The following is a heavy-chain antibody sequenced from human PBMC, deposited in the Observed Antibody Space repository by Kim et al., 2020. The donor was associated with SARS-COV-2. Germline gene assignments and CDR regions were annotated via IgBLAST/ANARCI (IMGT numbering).Heavy chain of an antibody. CDR1: GGSISSGGYY. D-gene: IGHD3-3*01. CDR2: IYYSGST. V-gene: IGHV4-31*03. J-gene: IGHJ5*02. CDR3: ARELGARTIFGVVIVKCFDP. Sequence: SETLSLTCTVSGGSISSGGYYWSWIRQHPGKGLEWIGYIYYSGSTYYNPSLKSRVTISVDTSKNQFSLKLSSVTAADTAVYYCARELGARTIFGVVIVKCFDPWGRGTLVPVST.